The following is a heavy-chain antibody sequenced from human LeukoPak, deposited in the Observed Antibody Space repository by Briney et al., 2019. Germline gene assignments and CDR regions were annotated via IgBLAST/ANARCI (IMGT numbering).Heavy chain of an antibody. D-gene: IGHD5-12*01. Sequence: GGSLRLSCVGSGFTISNYWMHWVRHAPGTGLVWVSRIHPDGSITTYADSVKGRFTISRDNAKNTLYLQMNSLRAEDTAVYYCAPQQTYSPYNWFDPWGQGTLVTVSS. CDR3: APQQTYSPYNWFDP. CDR1: GFTISNYW. J-gene: IGHJ5*02. CDR2: IHPDGSIT. V-gene: IGHV3-74*03.